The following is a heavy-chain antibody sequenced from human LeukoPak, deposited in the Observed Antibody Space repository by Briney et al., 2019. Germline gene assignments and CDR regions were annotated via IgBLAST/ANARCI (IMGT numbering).Heavy chain of an antibody. CDR1: GYTFTSYD. V-gene: IGHV1-8*01. Sequence: GASVKVSCKASGYTFTSYDINWVRQATGQGLEWMGWMNPNSGNTGYAQKFQGRVTMTRNTSISTAYMELSSLRSEDTAVYYCARCFYYDRICRKYLQHWGQGPLLTVSS. CDR2: MNPNSGNT. J-gene: IGHJ1*01. D-gene: IGHD3-22*01. CDR3: ARCFYYDRICRKYLQH.